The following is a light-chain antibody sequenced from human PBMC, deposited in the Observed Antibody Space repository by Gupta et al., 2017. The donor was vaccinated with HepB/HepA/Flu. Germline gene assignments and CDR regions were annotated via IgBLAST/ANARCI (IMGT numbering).Light chain of an antibody. Sequence: DIQMTQSPSSLSASVGDRVTITCQASQDISNYLNWYQQKPGKAPKLLIYDASNLETGVPSRFSGSGSGTDFTFTISSLQPEDIAKYYCKKYNNITINLGGGKKVEIK. CDR3: KKYNNITIN. CDR2: DAS. J-gene: IGKJ4*01. CDR1: QDISNY. V-gene: IGKV1-33*01.